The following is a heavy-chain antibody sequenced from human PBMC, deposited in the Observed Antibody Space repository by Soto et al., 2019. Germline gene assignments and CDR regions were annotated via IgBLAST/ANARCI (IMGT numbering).Heavy chain of an antibody. CDR1: GGSFSGYY. J-gene: IGHJ6*02. CDR3: ARAFALHDYVWGSYRPPYGMDV. Sequence: QVQLQQWGAGLLKPSETLSLTCAVYGGSFSGYYWSWIRQPPGKGLEWIGEINHSGSTNYNPSLKSRVTISVDTSMNQFSLKLSSVTAADTAVYYYARAFALHDYVWGSYRPPYGMDVWGQGTTVTVSS. D-gene: IGHD3-16*02. CDR2: INHSGST. V-gene: IGHV4-34*01.